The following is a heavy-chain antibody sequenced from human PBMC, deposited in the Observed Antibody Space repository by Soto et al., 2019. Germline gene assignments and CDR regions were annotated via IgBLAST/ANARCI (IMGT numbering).Heavy chain of an antibody. CDR3: VEGSNDF. V-gene: IGHV3-15*01. CDR1: GFMCSSAW. CDR2: IKSKRDGGTT. Sequence: HLVESGGDLVKPGGSLRLSCAASGFMCSSAWMSWVRQAPGKGLEWVGRIKSKRDGGTTDYAPPVKGRFVISRDDSKNTQYLQMNRLETDDTAVYYCVEGSNDFWGQGTLVAVSS. J-gene: IGHJ4*02.